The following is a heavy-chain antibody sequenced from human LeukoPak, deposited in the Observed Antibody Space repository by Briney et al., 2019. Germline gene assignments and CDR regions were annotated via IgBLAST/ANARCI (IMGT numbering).Heavy chain of an antibody. V-gene: IGHV4-61*02. CDR3: ARGAYPDAFDI. CDR2: IYTSGST. Sequence: SSETLSLTCTVSGGSISSGSYYWSWIRQPAGKGLEWIGRIYTSGSTNYNPSLKSRVTISVDTSKSQFSLKLSSVTAADTAAYYCARGAYPDAFDIWGQGTMVTVSS. D-gene: IGHD2-21*01. J-gene: IGHJ3*02. CDR1: GGSISSGSYY.